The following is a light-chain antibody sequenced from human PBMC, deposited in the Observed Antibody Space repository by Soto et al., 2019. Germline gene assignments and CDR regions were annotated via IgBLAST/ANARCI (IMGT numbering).Light chain of an antibody. CDR3: QKYNSAPQT. Sequence: DIQMTQSPSSLSASVGDRVTITCRASQGVSDNLAWYQQRPGQHPRLLIYAASTWQTGVPSRFSGSGAGTDFTLTISRLQPEDVAVYYCQKYNSAPQTFGQGTKLEIK. J-gene: IGKJ2*01. CDR2: AAS. CDR1: QGVSDN. V-gene: IGKV1-27*01.